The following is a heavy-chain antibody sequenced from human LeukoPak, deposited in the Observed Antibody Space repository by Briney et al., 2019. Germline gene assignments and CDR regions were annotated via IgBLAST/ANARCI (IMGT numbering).Heavy chain of an antibody. D-gene: IGHD6-19*01. V-gene: IGHV4-34*01. Sequence: SETLSLTCAVYGGSFSGYYWSWIRQPPGKGLEWIGEINHSGSTNYNPSLKSRVTISVDTSKNLFSLKLSSVTAADTAVYYCARGKQWLVHFFDYWGQGTLVTVSS. J-gene: IGHJ4*02. CDR1: GGSFSGYY. CDR2: INHSGST. CDR3: ARGKQWLVHFFDY.